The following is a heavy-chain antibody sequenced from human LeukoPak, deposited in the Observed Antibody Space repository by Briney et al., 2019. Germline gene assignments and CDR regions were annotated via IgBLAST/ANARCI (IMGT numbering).Heavy chain of an antibody. J-gene: IGHJ4*02. CDR1: GFTFSSYW. CDR2: IKGDGSST. D-gene: IGHD3-16*01. Sequence: GGSLRLSCAASGFTFSSYWMHWVRHTPGKGLVWVSRIKGDGSSTSYADSVKGRFTISRDNAKNTLYLQMNSLRAEDTAVYYCAKDLPWGYWGQGTLVTVSS. CDR3: AKDLPWGY. V-gene: IGHV3-74*01.